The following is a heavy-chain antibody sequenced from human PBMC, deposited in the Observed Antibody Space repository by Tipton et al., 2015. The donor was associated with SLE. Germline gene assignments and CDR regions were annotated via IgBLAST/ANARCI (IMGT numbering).Heavy chain of an antibody. D-gene: IGHD3-22*01. CDR3: ARDPYYYDSSGSPHSY. CDR2: INYSGST. CDR1: GGSISSHY. Sequence: TLSLTCTVSGGSISSHYWSWIRRPPGKALEWIAYINYSGSTNYNPSLKSRVTMSVDTSKNQFSLKLSSVTAADTAVYYCARDPYYYDSSGSPHSYWGQGTLVTVSS. J-gene: IGHJ4*02. V-gene: IGHV4-59*11.